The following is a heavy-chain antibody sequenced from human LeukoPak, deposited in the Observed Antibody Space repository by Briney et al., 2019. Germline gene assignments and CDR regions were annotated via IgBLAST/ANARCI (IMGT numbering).Heavy chain of an antibody. V-gene: IGHV1-18*01. J-gene: IGHJ4*02. D-gene: IGHD3-22*01. Sequence: ASVKVSCKASGGTFSSFAISWVRQAPGQGLEWMGWISAYNGNTNYAQKLQGRVTMTTDTSTSTAYMELRSLRSDDTAVYYCARDPDERYYDSSGSSPFDYWGQGTLVTVSS. CDR1: GGTFSSFA. CDR2: ISAYNGNT. CDR3: ARDPDERYYDSSGSSPFDY.